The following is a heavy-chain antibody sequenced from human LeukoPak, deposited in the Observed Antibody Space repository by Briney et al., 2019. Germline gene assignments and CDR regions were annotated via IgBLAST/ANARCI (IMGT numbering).Heavy chain of an antibody. CDR2: INDIGHT. V-gene: IGHV4-34*01. D-gene: IGHD3-16*01. CDR1: GESFNGYY. J-gene: IGHJ6*03. Sequence: PSETLSLTCGVSGESFNGYYWTWIRQSPGKGLEWIGEINDIGHTNYNSSLKSRVTILLDTSKKHFSLRLSSVTAADTAVSYCARGEGNDYVWGSFYYYLDVWGKGTTVTVSS. CDR3: ARGEGNDYVWGSFYYYLDV.